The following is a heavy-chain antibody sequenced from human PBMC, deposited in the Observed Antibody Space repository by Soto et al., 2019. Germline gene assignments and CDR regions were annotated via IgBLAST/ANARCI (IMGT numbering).Heavy chain of an antibody. CDR1: GFTFSGSA. V-gene: IGHV3-73*02. Sequence: EVQLVDSGGGLVQPGGSLKLSCAASGFTFSGSAMHWVRQASGKGLGWVGRIRSKANSYATTYAASVKGRLTISRDDSKNTALLQMNSLKTEDTAMYYCTTQEIVGATGYWGQGTLVTVSS. CDR3: TTQEIVGATGY. CDR2: IRSKANSYAT. J-gene: IGHJ4*02. D-gene: IGHD1-26*01.